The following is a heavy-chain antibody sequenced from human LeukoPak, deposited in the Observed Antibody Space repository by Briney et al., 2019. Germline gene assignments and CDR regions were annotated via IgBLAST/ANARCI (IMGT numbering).Heavy chain of an antibody. CDR3: ARDDYGGNYDY. D-gene: IGHD4-23*01. CDR2: TYYRGGT. V-gene: IGHV4-38-2*02. J-gene: IGHJ4*02. Sequence: SETLSLTCTVSGYSISSGYYWGWIRQSAGKGLEWIGSTYYRGGTYHNPSLRSRAIISVDTSKNQFSLKLSSVTAADTAVYYCARDDYGGNYDYWGQGTLVTVSS. CDR1: GYSISSGYY.